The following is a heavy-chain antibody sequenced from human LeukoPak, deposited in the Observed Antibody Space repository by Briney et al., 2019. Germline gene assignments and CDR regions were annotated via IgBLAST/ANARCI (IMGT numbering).Heavy chain of an antibody. D-gene: IGHD5-12*01. CDR1: GFIVSSNY. CDR2: IYSGGST. Sequence: GGSLRLSCAASGFIVSSNYMSWVRQAPGKGLEWVSSIYSGGSTNYADSVKGRFTISRDNSKNTLYLQMNSLRAEDTAVYYCARDLSGPLDYWGQGTLVTVSS. CDR3: ARDLSGPLDY. V-gene: IGHV3-66*01. J-gene: IGHJ4*02.